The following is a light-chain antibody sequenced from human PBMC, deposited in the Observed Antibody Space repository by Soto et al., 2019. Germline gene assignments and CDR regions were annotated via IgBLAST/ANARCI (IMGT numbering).Light chain of an antibody. CDR1: QGISNY. Sequence: DIQMTQVPSSPSAFVGDXVNLTCQARQGISNYLAWYQQKPGQVPKLLIYAASTLQSGVPSRFSGSGSGTDFTLTISRLEPEDFAMYYCQQYNAAPRTFGGGTKGDIK. CDR3: QQYNAAPRT. CDR2: AAS. V-gene: IGKV1-27*01. J-gene: IGKJ4*01.